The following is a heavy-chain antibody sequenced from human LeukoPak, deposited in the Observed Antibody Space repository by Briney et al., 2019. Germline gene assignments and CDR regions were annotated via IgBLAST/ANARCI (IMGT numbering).Heavy chain of an antibody. CDR1: GGSISSYY. Sequence: SETLSLTCTVSGGSISSYYWSWIRQPPGKGLEWIGYIYYSGSTNYNPSLKSRVTIPVDTSKSQFSLKLSSVTAADTAVYYCARAVEGVVVVAADAFDIWGQGTMVTVSS. CDR2: IYYSGST. D-gene: IGHD2-15*01. CDR3: ARAVEGVVVVAADAFDI. J-gene: IGHJ3*02. V-gene: IGHV4-59*01.